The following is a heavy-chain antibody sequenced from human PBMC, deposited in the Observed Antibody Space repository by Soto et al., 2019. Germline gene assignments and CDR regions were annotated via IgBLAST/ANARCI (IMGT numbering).Heavy chain of an antibody. CDR2: IYPGDSDT. CDR1: GYSFTSYW. J-gene: IGHJ6*02. D-gene: IGHD2-21*02. V-gene: IGHV5-51*01. Sequence: GESLKISCKGSGYSFTSYWIGWVRQVPGKGLEWMGIIYPGDSDTRYSPSFQGQVTISADKSISTAYLQWSSLKASDTAMYYCARTVVTPIDYYYYGMDVWGQGTTVTVSS. CDR3: ARTVVTPIDYYYYGMDV.